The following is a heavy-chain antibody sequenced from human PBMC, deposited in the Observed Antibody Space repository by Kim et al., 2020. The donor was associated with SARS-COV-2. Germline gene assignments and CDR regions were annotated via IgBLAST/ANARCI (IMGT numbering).Heavy chain of an antibody. D-gene: IGHD3-3*01. CDR3: ATCAGGFLEWLSPYYYYYGMDV. V-gene: IGHV1-8*01. Sequence: ASVKVSCKASGYTFTSYDINWVRQATGQGLEWMGWMNPNSGNTGYAQKFQGRVTMTRNTSISTAYMELSSLRSEDTAVYYCATCAGGFLEWLSPYYYYYGMDVWGQGTTVTVSS. J-gene: IGHJ6*02. CDR2: MNPNSGNT. CDR1: GYTFTSYD.